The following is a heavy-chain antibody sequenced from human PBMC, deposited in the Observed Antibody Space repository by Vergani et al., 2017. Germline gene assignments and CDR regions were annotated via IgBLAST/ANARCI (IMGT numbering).Heavy chain of an antibody. CDR1: GFTFSSYA. CDR2: ISSSSSYI. D-gene: IGHD1-1*01. V-gene: IGHV3-21*01. CDR3: ARDGTTGTTGTFDY. J-gene: IGHJ4*02. Sequence: EVQLLESGGGLVQPGGSLRLSCAASGFTFSSYAMSWVRQAPGKGLEWVSSISSSSSYIYYADSVKGRFTISRDNAKNSLYLQMNSLRAEDTAVYYCARDGTTGTTGTFDYWGQGTLVTVSS.